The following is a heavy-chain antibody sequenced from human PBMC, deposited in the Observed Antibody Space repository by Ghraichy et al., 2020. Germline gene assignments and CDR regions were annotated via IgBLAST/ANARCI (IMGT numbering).Heavy chain of an antibody. CDR2: IYYSGST. V-gene: IGHV4-39*01. CDR1: GGSISSSSYY. CDR3: ARRTSSYGPYFDY. D-gene: IGHD1-26*01. J-gene: IGHJ4*02. Sequence: SDTLSLTCTVSGGSISSSSYYWGWIRQPPGKGLEWIGSIYYSGSTYYNPSLKSRVTISVDTSKNQFSLKLSSVTAADTAVYYCARRTSSYGPYFDYWGQGTLVTVSS.